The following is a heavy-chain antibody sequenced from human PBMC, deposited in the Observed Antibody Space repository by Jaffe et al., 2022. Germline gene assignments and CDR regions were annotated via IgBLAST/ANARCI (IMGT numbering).Heavy chain of an antibody. Sequence: EVQLVESGGGLVQPGGSLRLSCAASGFTFSSYWMHWVRQAPGKGLVWVSRINSDGSSTSYADSVKGRFTISRDNAKNTLYLQMNSLRAEDTAVYYCARDQGGDCSGGSCWWGGYFDYWGQGTLVTVSS. V-gene: IGHV3-74*01. J-gene: IGHJ4*02. CDR1: GFTFSSYW. CDR3: ARDQGGDCSGGSCWWGGYFDY. CDR2: INSDGSST. D-gene: IGHD2-15*01.